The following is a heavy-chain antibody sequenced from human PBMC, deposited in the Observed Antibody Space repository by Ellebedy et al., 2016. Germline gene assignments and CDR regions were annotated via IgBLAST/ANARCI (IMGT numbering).Heavy chain of an antibody. V-gene: IGHV3-48*01. CDR3: ATHAAAGTSWFNP. J-gene: IGHJ5*02. CDR1: GFTFSSYS. CDR2: ISSSSSTI. D-gene: IGHD6-13*01. Sequence: GESLKISXATSGFTFSSYSMNWVRQAPGKGLEWVSYISSSSSTIYYADSVKGRFTISRDNSKNTLYLQMNSLRAEDTAVYYCATHAAAGTSWFNPWGQGTLVTVSS.